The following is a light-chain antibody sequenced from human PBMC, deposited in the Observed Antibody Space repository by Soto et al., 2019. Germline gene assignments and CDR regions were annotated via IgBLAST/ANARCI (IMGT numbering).Light chain of an antibody. J-gene: IGLJ1*01. CDR2: SNN. CDR3: AAWDDSLNGYV. V-gene: IGLV1-44*01. CDR1: SSNIGSNS. Sequence: HSVLTQPPSASGTPGQRVTISCSGSSSNIGSNSVNWYQQVPGTAPKLVIHSNNQRPSGVPGRFSGSKSGTSASLAIGGLLSEDESDYYCAAWDDSLNGYVFGTGTKVTVL.